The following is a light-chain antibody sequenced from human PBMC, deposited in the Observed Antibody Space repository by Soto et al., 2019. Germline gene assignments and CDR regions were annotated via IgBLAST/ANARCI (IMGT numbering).Light chain of an antibody. CDR1: QDISNY. V-gene: IGKV1-33*01. J-gene: IGKJ4*01. Sequence: DIQMTQSPSSLSASVGVRVTIACQASQDISNYLNWYQQRPGKAPKLLISDASNLETGVPSRFSGSGSGTVFTFTISSLQTEDSATYYCQKYDNFPLTFGGGTKVDIK. CDR3: QKYDNFPLT. CDR2: DAS.